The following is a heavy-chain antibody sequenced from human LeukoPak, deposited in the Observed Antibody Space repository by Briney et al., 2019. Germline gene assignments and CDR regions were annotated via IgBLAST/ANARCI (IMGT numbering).Heavy chain of an antibody. J-gene: IGHJ2*01. V-gene: IGHV1-2*02. D-gene: IGHD4-17*01. CDR2: IDPVSGGT. CDR1: GYNFIDYY. Sequence: ASVKVSCKTSGYNFIDYYIHWVRQAPGQGLEWVGRIDPVSGGTHYAQKFQVRVTMTTDTSTSTAYMELRSLRSDDTAVYYCARYLRSLSWYFDLWGRGTLVTVSS. CDR3: ARYLRSLSWYFDL.